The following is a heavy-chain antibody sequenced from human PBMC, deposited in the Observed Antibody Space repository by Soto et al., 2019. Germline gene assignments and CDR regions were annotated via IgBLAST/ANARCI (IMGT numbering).Heavy chain of an antibody. D-gene: IGHD3-10*01. CDR1: GCTFSSYA. CDR2: IIPIFGTA. Sequence: GASVKVSCKASGCTFSSYAISWVRQAPGQGLEWMGGIIPIFGTANYAQKFQGRVTITADKSTSTAYMELSSLRSEDTAVYYCARSGVLTYYFDYWGQGTLVTVSS. CDR3: ARSGVLTYYFDY. V-gene: IGHV1-69*06. J-gene: IGHJ4*02.